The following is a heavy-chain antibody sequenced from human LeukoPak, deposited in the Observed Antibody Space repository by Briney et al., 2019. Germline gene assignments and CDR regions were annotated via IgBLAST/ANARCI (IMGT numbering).Heavy chain of an antibody. CDR1: GYSFSTYW. V-gene: IGHV5-51*01. CDR3: ARTYGSGSFLLDY. CDR2: IYPGDSDT. J-gene: IGHJ4*02. Sequence: GESLKISCKGSGYSFSTYWIAWVRQMPGKGLEWMGIIYPGDSDTRYNPSFQGQVTISADKSIDTAYVQWSSLKASDAAMYCCARTYGSGSFLLDYWGQGTLVTVSS. D-gene: IGHD3-10*01.